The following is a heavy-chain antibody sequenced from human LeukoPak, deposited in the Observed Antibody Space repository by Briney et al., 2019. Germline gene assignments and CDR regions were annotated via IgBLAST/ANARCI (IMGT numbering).Heavy chain of an antibody. Sequence: SETLSLTCTVSGGSISSSSYYWGWIRQPPGKGLEWIGSIYYSGSTYYNPSLKSRVTISVDTSKNQFSLKLSSVTAADTAVYYCARGPSTYYYDVYYFDYWGQGTLVTVSS. J-gene: IGHJ4*02. V-gene: IGHV4-39*07. CDR1: GGSISSSSYY. CDR3: ARGPSTYYYDVYYFDY. D-gene: IGHD3-22*01. CDR2: IYYSGST.